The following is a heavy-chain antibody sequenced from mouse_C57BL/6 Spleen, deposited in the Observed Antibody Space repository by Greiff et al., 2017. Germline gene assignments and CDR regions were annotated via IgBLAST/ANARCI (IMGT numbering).Heavy chain of an antibody. V-gene: IGHV1-61*01. D-gene: IGHD1-1*01. CDR2: IYPSDSET. Sequence: QVQLQQPGAELVRPGSSVKLSCKASGYTFTSYWMDWVKQRPGQGLEWIGNIYPSDSETHYNQKFKDKATLTVDKSSSTAYMQLSSLTSEDSAVYYYARRGLRAMDYWGQGTSVTVSS. CDR1: GYTFTSYW. J-gene: IGHJ4*01. CDR3: ARRGLRAMDY.